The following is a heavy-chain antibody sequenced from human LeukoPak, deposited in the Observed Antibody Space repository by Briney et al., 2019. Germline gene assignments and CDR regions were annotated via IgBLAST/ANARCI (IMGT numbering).Heavy chain of an antibody. V-gene: IGHV3-48*04. D-gene: IGHD4-23*01. J-gene: IGHJ4*02. CDR1: GFTFSSYA. CDR3: ARGRDYAGIAATYDY. Sequence: PGGSLRLSCAASGFTFSSYAMSWVRQAPGKGLEWVSYISSTVITINYADSVKGRFTISRDNVKNLLYLQMNSLRADDTAVYYCARGRDYAGIAATYDYWGQGMLVTVSS. CDR2: ISSTVITI.